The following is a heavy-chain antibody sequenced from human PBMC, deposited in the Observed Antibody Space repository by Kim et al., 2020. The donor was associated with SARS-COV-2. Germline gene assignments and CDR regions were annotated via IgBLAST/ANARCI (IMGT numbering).Heavy chain of an antibody. CDR3: ARVLGYCSGGSCYSDYYYGMDV. J-gene: IGHJ6*02. V-gene: IGHV3-21*01. CDR2: ISSSSTYI. CDR1: GFTFSSYS. D-gene: IGHD2-15*01. Sequence: GGSLRLSCAASGFTFSSYSMNWVRQAPGKGLEWVSSISSSSTYIYYADSVKGRFTISRDNAKNSLYLQMNSLRAEDTAVYYCARVLGYCSGGSCYSDYYYGMDVWGQGTTVTVSS.